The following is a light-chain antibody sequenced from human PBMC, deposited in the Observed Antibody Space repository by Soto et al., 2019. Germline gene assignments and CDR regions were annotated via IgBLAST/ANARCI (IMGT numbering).Light chain of an antibody. CDR1: QSVSSSY. J-gene: IGKJ1*01. CDR2: GAS. V-gene: IGKV3-20*01. CDR3: HQYDSWT. Sequence: EIVLTQSPGTLSLSPGERATVSCRASQSVSSSYLAWYQQKPGQAPRLLIYGASSRATGIPDRFSGSGSGTDFTLTISRLEPEDFAVYYCHQYDSWTFGQGTKVDIK.